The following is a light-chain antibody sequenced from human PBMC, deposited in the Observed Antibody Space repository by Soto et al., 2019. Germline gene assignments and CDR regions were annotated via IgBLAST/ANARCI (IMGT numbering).Light chain of an antibody. Sequence: QSVLTQPASVSGSPGQSITMSCTGTSSDVGGYDHVSWYQLHPGKAPKLMVFEVNNRPSGVSYRFSGSKSGNTASLTISGLQAEDEADYFCSSYSISTAYLFGTGTKV. J-gene: IGLJ1*01. CDR3: SSYSISTAYL. V-gene: IGLV2-14*01. CDR1: SSDVGGYDH. CDR2: EVN.